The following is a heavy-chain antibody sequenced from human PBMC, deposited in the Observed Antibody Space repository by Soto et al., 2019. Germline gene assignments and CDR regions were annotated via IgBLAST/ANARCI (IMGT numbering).Heavy chain of an antibody. CDR3: AAYAIRDYYYYYGMDV. CDR2: FDPEDGET. Sequence: ASVKVSCKVSGYTLTELSMHWVRQAPGKGLEWMGGFDPEDGETIYAQKFQGRVTMTEDTSTDTAYMELSSLRSEDTAVYYCAAYAIRDYYYYYGMDVWGQGTTVTVSS. J-gene: IGHJ6*02. V-gene: IGHV1-24*01. CDR1: GYTLTELS. D-gene: IGHD2-8*01.